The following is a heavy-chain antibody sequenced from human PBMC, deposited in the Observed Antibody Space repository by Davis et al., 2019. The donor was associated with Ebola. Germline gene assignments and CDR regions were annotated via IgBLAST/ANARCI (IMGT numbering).Heavy chain of an antibody. J-gene: IGHJ6*03. CDR3: ARCPPESGYYFYYMDV. V-gene: IGHV1-69*05. CDR2: IIPIFRSP. CDR1: GYTFTNYY. Sequence: SVKVSCKAFGYTFTNYYVHWVRQAPGQGLEWMGGIIPIFRSPNYAPKFQGRVTITRNASASTAYMELSGLTSEDTAVYYCARCPPESGYYFYYMDVWGTGTAVTVS.